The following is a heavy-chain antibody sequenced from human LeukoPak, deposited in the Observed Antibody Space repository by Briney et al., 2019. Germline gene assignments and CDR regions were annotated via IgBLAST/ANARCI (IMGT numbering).Heavy chain of an antibody. CDR2: ISSTGDRT. CDR3: AKGGSSSWDYFDY. Sequence: GGSLSLSCVVSGFTFSNDAMSWVRQAPGKGLEWVSGISSTGDRTYYADSVKGRFTISRDNSKNTLYVQMNSLRAEDTAVYYCAKGGSSSWDYFDYWGQGTLVTVSS. D-gene: IGHD6-19*01. CDR1: GFTFSNDA. J-gene: IGHJ4*02. V-gene: IGHV3-23*01.